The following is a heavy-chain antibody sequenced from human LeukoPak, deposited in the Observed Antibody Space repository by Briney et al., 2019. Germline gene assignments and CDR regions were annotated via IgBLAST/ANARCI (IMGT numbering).Heavy chain of an antibody. D-gene: IGHD1-26*01. CDR3: AREKYSGSYYDY. V-gene: IGHV3-48*01. Sequence: GGSLRLSCAASGFIFSVYRMNWVRQAPGKGLEWLSYISSGSSIIYYADSVKGRFTVSRDDAKNSLFLQLNSLRVEDTAVYYCAREKYSGSYYDYWGHGTLVTVSS. J-gene: IGHJ4*03. CDR2: ISSGSSII. CDR1: GFIFSVYR.